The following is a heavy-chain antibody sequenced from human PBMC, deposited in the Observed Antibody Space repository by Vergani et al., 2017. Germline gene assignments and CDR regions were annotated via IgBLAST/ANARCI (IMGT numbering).Heavy chain of an antibody. D-gene: IGHD3-16*01. Sequence: QLQLQESGSGLVKPSQTLSLTCAVSGGSISSGGYSWTWILQPPGKGLGWIGYIYHSGSTYHNPSLKSQVTISVDRSKNQLSLKLSSVTAADMAVYYCASDFGGLMLWGQGTLVTVSS. CDR1: GGSISSGGYS. V-gene: IGHV4-30-2*01. CDR2: IYHSGST. J-gene: IGHJ1*01. CDR3: ASDFGGLML.